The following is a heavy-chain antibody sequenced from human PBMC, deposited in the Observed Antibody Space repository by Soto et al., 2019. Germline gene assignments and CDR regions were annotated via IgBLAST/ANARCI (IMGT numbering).Heavy chain of an antibody. CDR2: ISGSGGST. CDR3: AKEQRKGYYYYYGMDV. V-gene: IGHV3-23*01. CDR1: GFTFSSYA. J-gene: IGHJ6*02. D-gene: IGHD6-25*01. Sequence: GGSLRLSCAASGFTFSSYAMSWVRQAPGKGLEWVSAISGSGGSTYYADSVRGRFTISRDNSKNTLYLQMNSLRAEDTAVYYCAKEQRKGYYYYYGMDVWGQGTTVTVSS.